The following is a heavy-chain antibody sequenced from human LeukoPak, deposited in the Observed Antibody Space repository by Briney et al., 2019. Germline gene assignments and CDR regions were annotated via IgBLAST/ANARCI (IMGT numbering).Heavy chain of an antibody. J-gene: IGHJ6*02. CDR3: ARKRLRYFDWSDDYYGMDV. D-gene: IGHD3-9*01. CDR1: GGSISSYY. Sequence: SETLSLTCTVSGGSISSYYWSWIRQPPGKGLEWIGYIYYSGSTNYNPSLKSRVTISVDTSKNQFSLKLSSVTAADTAVYYCARKRLRYFDWSDDYYGMDVWGQGTTVTVSS. V-gene: IGHV4-59*08. CDR2: IYYSGST.